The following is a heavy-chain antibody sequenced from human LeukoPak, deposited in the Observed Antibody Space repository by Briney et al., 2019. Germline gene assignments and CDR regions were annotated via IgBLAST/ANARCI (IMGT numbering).Heavy chain of an antibody. J-gene: IGHJ6*02. CDR2: IYYSGST. Sequence: PSETLSLTCTVSGGSISSSSYYWGWIRQPPGKGLEWIGSIYYSGSTYYNPSLKSRVTISVDTSKNQFSLKLSSVTAADTAVYYCARDYGAAGPYYYGMDVWGQGTTVTVSS. CDR3: ARDYGAAGPYYYGMDV. CDR1: GGSISSSSYY. D-gene: IGHD6-13*01. V-gene: IGHV4-39*07.